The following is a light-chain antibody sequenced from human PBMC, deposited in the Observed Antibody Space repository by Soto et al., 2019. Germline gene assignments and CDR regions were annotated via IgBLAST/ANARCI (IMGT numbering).Light chain of an antibody. V-gene: IGKV1-39*01. CDR2: GAS. CDR3: QQSYSNIGT. CDR1: QSISNY. J-gene: IGKJ2*01. Sequence: DIQMTQSPSSLSASVGDRVNITCRPSQSISNYLNWYQQKPGKAPKLLIFGASSLQSGVPSRFSGSGSGTDFTLSISTLPPEDFATYYCQQSYSNIGTFGQGTKVDI.